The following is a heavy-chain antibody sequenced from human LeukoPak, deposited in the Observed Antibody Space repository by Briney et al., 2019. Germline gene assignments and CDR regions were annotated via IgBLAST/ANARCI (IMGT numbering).Heavy chain of an antibody. CDR1: GFTFSSYA. CDR2: ISGSGGST. CDR3: ARVWWQWLVPVFDY. Sequence: PGGSLRLSCAASGFTFSSYAMSWVRQAPGKGLEWVSAISGSGGSTYYADSVRGRFTISRDNSKNTLYLQMNSLRAEDTAVYYRARVWWQWLVPVFDYWGQGTLVTVSS. V-gene: IGHV3-23*01. J-gene: IGHJ4*02. D-gene: IGHD6-19*01.